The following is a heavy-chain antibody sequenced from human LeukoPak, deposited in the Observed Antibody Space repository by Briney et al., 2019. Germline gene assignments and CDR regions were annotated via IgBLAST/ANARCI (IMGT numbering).Heavy chain of an antibody. V-gene: IGHV1-2*02. CDR3: ASLNYYDSSRPDY. CDR2: INPNSGGT. Sequence: ASVKVSCKASGYTSTGYYMRWVRQAPGQGLEWMGWINPNSGGTNYAQKLQGRVTMTRDTSISTAYMELSRLRSDDTAVYYCASLNYYDSSRPDYWGQGTLVTVSS. J-gene: IGHJ4*02. D-gene: IGHD3-22*01. CDR1: GYTSTGYY.